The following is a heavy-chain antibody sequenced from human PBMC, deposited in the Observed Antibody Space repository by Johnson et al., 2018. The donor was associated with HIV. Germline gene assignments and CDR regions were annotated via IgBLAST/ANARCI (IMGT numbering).Heavy chain of an antibody. D-gene: IGHD1-26*01. CDR2: IWYDGSNK. CDR1: GFTFSSYG. Sequence: QMQLVESGGGVVQPGRSLRLSCAASGFTFSSYGMHWVRQAPGKGLAWVAVIWYDGSNKYYADSVKGRFTISRDNSKNTLYLQMNSLRAEDTAVYYCARRSWAFDAFDIWGQGTMVTVSS. J-gene: IGHJ3*02. V-gene: IGHV3-33*01. CDR3: ARRSWAFDAFDI.